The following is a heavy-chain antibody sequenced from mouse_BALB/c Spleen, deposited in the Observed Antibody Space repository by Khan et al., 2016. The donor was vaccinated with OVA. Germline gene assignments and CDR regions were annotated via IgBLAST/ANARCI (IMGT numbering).Heavy chain of an antibody. J-gene: IGHJ3*01. D-gene: IGHD1-1*02. Sequence: VQLQESGAELVRPGTSVKVSCKASGYAFNNYMLEWVKQRPGQGLEWIGVINPGSGGTHYNEKLKGKATLTADKSSNTAYMQLSSLTADDSAVYFCARGGYGSLAYWGQGTLVTVSA. CDR3: ARGGYGSLAY. CDR1: GYAFNNYM. CDR2: INPGSGGT. V-gene: IGHV1-54*01.